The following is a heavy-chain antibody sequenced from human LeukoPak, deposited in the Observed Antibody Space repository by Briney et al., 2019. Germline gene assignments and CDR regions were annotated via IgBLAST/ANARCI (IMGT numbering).Heavy chain of an antibody. CDR2: ISYDGSNK. J-gene: IGHJ3*02. D-gene: IGHD3-10*01. CDR3: TRHPYYYGSEYAFDI. Sequence: GGSLRLSCAASGFTFSSYGMHWVRQAPGKGLEWVAVISYDGSNKYYADSVKGRFTISRDDSKNTAYLQMNSLKTEDTAVYYCTRHPYYYGSEYAFDIWGQGTMVTVSS. V-gene: IGHV3-30*03. CDR1: GFTFSSYG.